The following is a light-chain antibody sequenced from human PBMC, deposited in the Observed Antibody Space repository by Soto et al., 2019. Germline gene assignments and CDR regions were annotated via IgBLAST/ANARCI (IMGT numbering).Light chain of an antibody. V-gene: IGKV3-11*01. J-gene: IGKJ4*01. CDR3: QEGTYWPA. Sequence: EIVLTQSPAILSLSPGEKATLSCRASQSVSGSLGWYQQKPGQAPSLISYDASVRATGIPARFSGSGSGKDFTLTISSLEPEDFAVYYCQEGTYWPAFGGGTKVEIK. CDR1: QSVSGS. CDR2: DAS.